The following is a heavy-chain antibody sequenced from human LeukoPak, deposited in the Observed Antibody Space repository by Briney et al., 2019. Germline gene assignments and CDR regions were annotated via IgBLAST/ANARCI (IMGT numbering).Heavy chain of an antibody. Sequence: PGGSLRLSCAASGFTFISYGMHWVRQAPGKGLEWVAHIWYDGSNKYYTDSVKGRFTISRDKTKNTLYLHMRSLRAESTAVYNFGKVMRDYYGDSDSTWGKGTLVTVSS. CDR1: GFTFISYG. CDR2: IWYDGSNK. V-gene: IGHV3-30*02. CDR3: GKVMRDYYGDSDST. D-gene: IGHD3-10*01. J-gene: IGHJ4*02.